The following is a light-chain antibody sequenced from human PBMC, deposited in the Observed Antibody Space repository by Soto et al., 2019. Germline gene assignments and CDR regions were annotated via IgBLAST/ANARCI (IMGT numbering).Light chain of an antibody. V-gene: IGKV1-33*01. J-gene: IGKJ5*01. CDR3: QQYDNLPLT. CDR2: DAS. Sequence: DIQMTQSPSSLSASVADRVTITCQASQDISNYLNWYQQKPGKAPKLLIYDASNLETGVPSRFSGSGSGTDFTFTISSLQPEDIATYYCQQYDNLPLTFGGGTRLENK. CDR1: QDISNY.